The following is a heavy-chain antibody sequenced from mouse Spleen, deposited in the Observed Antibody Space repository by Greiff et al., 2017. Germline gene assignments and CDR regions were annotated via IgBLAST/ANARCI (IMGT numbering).Heavy chain of an antibody. CDR1: GYSITSGYY. V-gene: IGHV3-6*01. Sequence: EVQLVESGPGLVKPSQSLSLTCSVTGYSITSGYYWNWIRQFPGNKLEWMGYISYDGSNNYNPSLKNRISITRDTSKNQFFLKLNSVTTEDTATYYCARDIAYWGQGTLVTVSA. CDR2: ISYDGSN. J-gene: IGHJ3*01. CDR3: ARDIAY.